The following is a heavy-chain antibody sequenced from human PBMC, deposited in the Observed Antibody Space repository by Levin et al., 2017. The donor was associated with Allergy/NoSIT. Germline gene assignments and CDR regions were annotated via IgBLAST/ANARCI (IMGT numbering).Heavy chain of an antibody. CDR1: GYTFDTYG. D-gene: IGHD2/OR15-2a*01. CDR2: ISTLNGNT. V-gene: IGHV1-18*01. J-gene: IGHJ6*02. CDR3: AEDDLLLVPSGLDV. Sequence: VASVKVSCKTSGYTFDTYGITWVRQAPGEGLKWMGWISTLNGNTFFAQNLQDRLIMTTDASTGTAFMELRSLTSADTAIYYCAEDDLLLVPSGLDVWGQGTTVTVSS.